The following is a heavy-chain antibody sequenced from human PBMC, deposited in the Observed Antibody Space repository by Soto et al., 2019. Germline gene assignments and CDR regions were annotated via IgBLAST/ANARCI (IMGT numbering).Heavy chain of an antibody. J-gene: IGHJ4*02. CDR2: ASRGGHR. CDR3: ARGPPYFYGSGSYYNL. D-gene: IGHD3-10*01. Sequence: QEQLQQWGAGLLKPSETLSLTCASYGGSFSDHYWSWIRQSPGKRLERIGDASRGGHRRDNPSLKSRVSISVDMSKTLFSLMLTSVTAADTAVYYCARGPPYFYGSGSYYNLWGQGTLVTVSS. V-gene: IGHV4-34*01. CDR1: GGSFSDHY.